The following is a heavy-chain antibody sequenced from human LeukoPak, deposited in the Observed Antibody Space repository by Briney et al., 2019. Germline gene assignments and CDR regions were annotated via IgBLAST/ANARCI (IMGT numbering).Heavy chain of an antibody. V-gene: IGHV3-33*01. CDR3: ARDTVPAARYYYYGMDV. CDR1: GFTFSSYG. D-gene: IGHD2-2*01. CDR2: IWYDGSNK. Sequence: PGRSLRLSCAASGFTFSSYGMHWVRLAPGKGLEWVAVIWYDGSNKYYADSVKGRFTISRDNSKNTLYLQMNGLRAEDTAVYYCARDTVPAARYYYYGMDVWGKGTTVTVSS. J-gene: IGHJ6*04.